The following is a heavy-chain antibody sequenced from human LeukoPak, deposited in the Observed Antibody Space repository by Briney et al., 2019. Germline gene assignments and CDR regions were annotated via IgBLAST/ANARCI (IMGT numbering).Heavy chain of an antibody. CDR1: GGSCDDYY. J-gene: IGHJ4*02. V-gene: IGHV4-34*01. D-gene: IGHD5-24*01. Sequence: SETLSLTCAVYGGSCDDYYCSWIRQPPGKGLEWIGEIHPSGIFYHNPSLMSRVTISIDTSKSLFSLRLTSVTAADTAFYYCARGRDRSKTGDHWGQGSLVTVSS. CDR2: IHPSGIF. CDR3: ARGRDRSKTGDH.